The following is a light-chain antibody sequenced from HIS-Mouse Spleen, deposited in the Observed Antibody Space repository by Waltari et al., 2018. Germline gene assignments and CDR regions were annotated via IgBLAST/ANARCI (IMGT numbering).Light chain of an antibody. V-gene: IGLV3-9*01. CDR2: SQS. Sequence: YELTQPLSVSVALGQTARINCGGNKIGRKNGHGYQLKPFRAPRRVISSQSNRPSGIPEGFSGCNSGTTATLTYSRAQAGEEADYYCQVWDSSTAGVFGTGTKVTVL. J-gene: IGLJ1*01. CDR3: QVWDSSTAGV. CDR1: KIGRKN.